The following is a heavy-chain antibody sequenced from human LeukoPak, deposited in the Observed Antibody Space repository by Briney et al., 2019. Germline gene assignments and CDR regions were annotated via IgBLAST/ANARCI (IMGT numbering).Heavy chain of an antibody. Sequence: SETLSLICTVSGGSISRYYWRWIRQPPGKGLEWIGYIYYSGSTNYNPSLKSRVTISVDTSKNQFSLKLSSVTAADTAVYYCARSGYCSGGSCSMDYWGQGTLVTVSS. CDR1: GGSISRYY. J-gene: IGHJ4*02. CDR2: IYYSGST. V-gene: IGHV4-59*01. CDR3: ARSGYCSGGSCSMDY. D-gene: IGHD2-15*01.